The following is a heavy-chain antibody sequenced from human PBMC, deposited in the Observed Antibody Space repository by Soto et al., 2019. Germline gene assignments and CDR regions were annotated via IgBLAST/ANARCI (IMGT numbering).Heavy chain of an antibody. CDR3: ARDKITGLFDY. D-gene: IGHD2-8*02. CDR2: INHSGST. V-gene: IGHV4-34*01. J-gene: IGHJ4*02. Sequence: SETLSLTCAVYGGSFSGYYWTWIRQPPGTGLEWIGEINHSGSTNYNPSLKSRVTISVDTSKNQFSLKLTSVTAADRAVYYCARDKITGLFDYWGQGTLVTVSS. CDR1: GGSFSGYY.